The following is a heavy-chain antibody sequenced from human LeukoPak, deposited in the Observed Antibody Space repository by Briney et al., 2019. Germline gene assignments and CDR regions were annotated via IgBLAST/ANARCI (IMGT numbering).Heavy chain of an antibody. V-gene: IGHV1-69*13. CDR2: IIPIFGTA. Sequence: GASVKVSCKASGGTFSSYAISWVRQAPGQGLEWMGGIIPIFGTANYAQKFQGRVTITADESTSTAYMELSSLRSEDTAVYYCAGGHRGYCSGGSCFKADPWGQGTLVTVSS. J-gene: IGHJ5*02. CDR1: GGTFSSYA. D-gene: IGHD2-15*01. CDR3: AGGHRGYCSGGSCFKADP.